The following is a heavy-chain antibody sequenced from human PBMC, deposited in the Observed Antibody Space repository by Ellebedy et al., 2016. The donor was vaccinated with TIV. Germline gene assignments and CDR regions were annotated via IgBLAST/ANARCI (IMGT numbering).Heavy chain of an antibody. CDR1: GFTFDDYA. J-gene: IGHJ6*03. D-gene: IGHD6-19*01. CDR2: ISWNSGNI. CDR3: ARDRGIAMGHSYYIDA. Sequence: SLKISCAASGFTFDDYALHWVRQAPGKGLEWLSGISWNSGNIDYANSVKGRFIISRENAKNSLYLQMNSVRPEDTALYYCARDRGIAMGHSYYIDAWGKGTMVTVSS. V-gene: IGHV3-9*01.